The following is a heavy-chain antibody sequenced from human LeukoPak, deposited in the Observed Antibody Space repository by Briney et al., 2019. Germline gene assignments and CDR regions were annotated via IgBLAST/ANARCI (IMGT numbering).Heavy chain of an antibody. Sequence: ASVKVSCKASGYTFTGYYMHWVRQAPGQGLEWMGWINPNSGGTNYAQKFQGRVTMTTDTSTNTDYMELRSLRSDDTAVYYCARDSYDSSGSYFFLKLLDYWGQGTLVTVSS. CDR1: GYTFTGYY. J-gene: IGHJ4*02. CDR2: INPNSGGT. CDR3: ARDSYDSSGSYFFLKLLDY. D-gene: IGHD3-22*01. V-gene: IGHV1-2*02.